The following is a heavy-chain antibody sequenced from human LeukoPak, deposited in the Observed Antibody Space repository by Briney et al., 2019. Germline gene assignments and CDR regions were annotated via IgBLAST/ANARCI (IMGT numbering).Heavy chain of an antibody. Sequence: GASVKVSCKISGYSLTGLAIHWARQAPGKGLEWMGGSDPEDVKTSFAEKFQGRVTFTEDTSTDTAFMELSRLRSHDTAVYYCATFQAYANSGHLRPYFDYWGQGTLVTVSS. V-gene: IGHV1-24*01. J-gene: IGHJ4*02. CDR3: ATFQAYANSGHLRPYFDY. CDR2: SDPEDVKT. D-gene: IGHD3-22*01. CDR1: GYSLTGLA.